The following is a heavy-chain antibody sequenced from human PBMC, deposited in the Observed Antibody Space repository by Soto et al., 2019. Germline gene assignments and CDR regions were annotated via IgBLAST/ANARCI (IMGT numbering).Heavy chain of an antibody. Sequence: QITLKESGPTLVKPTQTLTLTCTFSGFSLSTSGVGVGWIRQPPGKALEWLALIYWDDDKRYSPSLKSRLTLPQDTSKNQVVLTMTNMDPVDTATYYCAHRRAVAGTFDYWGQGTLVTVSS. CDR2: IYWDDDK. D-gene: IGHD6-19*01. V-gene: IGHV2-5*02. CDR3: AHRRAVAGTFDY. CDR1: GFSLSTSGVG. J-gene: IGHJ4*02.